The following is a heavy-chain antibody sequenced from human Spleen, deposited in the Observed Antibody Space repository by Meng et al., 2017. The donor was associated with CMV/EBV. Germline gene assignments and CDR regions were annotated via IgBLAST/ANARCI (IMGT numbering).Heavy chain of an antibody. CDR1: GFTFSSYW. Sequence: GGSLRLSCAASGFTFSSYWMHWVRQAPGKGLEWVAVISHDGKINYYADSVKGRFIISRDNSRNTLYLQMHSLRVEDTAVYYCARDLRGPIDYDTTGYFDYWGQGIRVTVSS. CDR3: ARDLRGPIDYDTTGYFDY. V-gene: IGHV3-30*03. CDR2: ISHDGKIN. J-gene: IGHJ4*02. D-gene: IGHD2-8*02.